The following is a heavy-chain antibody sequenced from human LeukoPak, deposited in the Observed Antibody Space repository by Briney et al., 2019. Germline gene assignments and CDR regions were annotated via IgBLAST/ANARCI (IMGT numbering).Heavy chain of an antibody. J-gene: IGHJ4*02. Sequence: SETLSLTCTVSGGSISSSSYYWGWIRQPPGKGLEWIGSIYYSGSTYYNPSLKSRVTISVDTSKNRFSLKLSSVIAADTAVYYCARQGSITMIVVVNYYFDYWGQGTLVTVSS. CDR2: IYYSGST. CDR3: ARQGSITMIVVVNYYFDY. D-gene: IGHD3-22*01. V-gene: IGHV4-39*01. CDR1: GGSISSSSYY.